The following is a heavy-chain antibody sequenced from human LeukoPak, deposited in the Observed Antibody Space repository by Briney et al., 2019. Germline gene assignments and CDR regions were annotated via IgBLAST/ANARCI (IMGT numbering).Heavy chain of an antibody. CDR2: IHYSGST. Sequence: SETLSLTCTVSGDSINSYYWAWIRQPPGKGLEWIGFIHYSGSTTYNPSLKSRVTISIETSKIQFSLKLNSVTAADTAVYFCVRLGRCSGGHCLDDYWGQGTLVTVSS. CDR1: GDSINSYY. J-gene: IGHJ4*02. D-gene: IGHD2-15*01. V-gene: IGHV4-59*01. CDR3: VRLGRCSGGHCLDDY.